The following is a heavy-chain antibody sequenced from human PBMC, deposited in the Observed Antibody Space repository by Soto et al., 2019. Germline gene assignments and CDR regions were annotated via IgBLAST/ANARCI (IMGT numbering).Heavy chain of an antibody. J-gene: IGHJ3*02. CDR3: AGGSGSYYNDAFDI. V-gene: IGHV1-18*01. D-gene: IGHD3-10*01. Sequence: ASVKVSCKASGYTFTSYGISWVRQAPGQGLEWMGWISAYNGNTNYAQKLQGRVTMTTDTSTSTAYMELRSLRSDDTAVYYCAGGSGSYYNDAFDIWGQGTMVTVSS. CDR1: GYTFTSYG. CDR2: ISAYNGNT.